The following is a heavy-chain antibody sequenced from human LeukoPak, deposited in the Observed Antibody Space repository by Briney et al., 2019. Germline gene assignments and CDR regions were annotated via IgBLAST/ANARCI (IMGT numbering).Heavy chain of an antibody. CDR2: IYYSGST. Sequence: SETLSLTCTVSGGSISSYYWSWIRQPPGKGLERIGYIYYSGSTNYNPSLKSRVTISVDTSKNQFSLKLSSVTAADTAVYYCARVRSGSSTFNYYGMDVWGQGTTVTVSS. CDR1: GGSISSYY. V-gene: IGHV4-59*01. J-gene: IGHJ6*02. D-gene: IGHD1-26*01. CDR3: ARVRSGSSTFNYYGMDV.